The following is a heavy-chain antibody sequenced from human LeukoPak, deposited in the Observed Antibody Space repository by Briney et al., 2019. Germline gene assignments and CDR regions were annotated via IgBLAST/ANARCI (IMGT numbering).Heavy chain of an antibody. Sequence: GGSLRLSCAASGFMFTDSSMYWVRQAPGKGLECVAVITANYNTYYGDSVKGRFTVSRDNSKKTLYLQMNSLRVDDTALYHCVKGACSSGCSGNYWGQGTRVTVSS. CDR1: GFMFTDSS. D-gene: IGHD6-19*01. CDR3: VKGACSSGCSGNY. V-gene: IGHV3-23*01. CDR2: ITANYNT. J-gene: IGHJ4*02.